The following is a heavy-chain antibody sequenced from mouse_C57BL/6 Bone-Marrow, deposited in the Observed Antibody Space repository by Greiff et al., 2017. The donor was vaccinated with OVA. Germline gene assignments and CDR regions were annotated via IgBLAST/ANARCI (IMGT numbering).Heavy chain of an antibody. CDR2: IDPSDSYT. D-gene: IGHD1-1*01. V-gene: IGHV1-50*01. CDR3: ARRTPTTDY. Sequence: VQLQQPGAELVKPGASVKLSCKASGYTFTSYWMQWVKQRPGQGLEWIGEIDPSDSYTNYNQKFKGKATLTVGTSSSTAYMQLSSLTSEDSAVYYCARRTPTTDYWGQGTTLTVSS. CDR1: GYTFTSYW. J-gene: IGHJ2*01.